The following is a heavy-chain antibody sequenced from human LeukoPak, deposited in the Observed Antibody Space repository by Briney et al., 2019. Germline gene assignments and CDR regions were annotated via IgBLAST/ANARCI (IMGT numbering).Heavy chain of an antibody. CDR3: AKVNGSRSSPDGSYFDY. CDR1: GFTFSSYA. V-gene: IGHV3-23*01. CDR2: ISGSGGST. D-gene: IGHD3-10*01. J-gene: IGHJ4*02. Sequence: PGGSLRLSCAASGFTFSSYAMSWVRQAPGKGLEWVSAISGSGGSTYYADSVKGRFTISRDNSKNTLYLQMNSLRAEDTAVYYCAKVNGSRSSPDGSYFDYWGQGTLVTVSS.